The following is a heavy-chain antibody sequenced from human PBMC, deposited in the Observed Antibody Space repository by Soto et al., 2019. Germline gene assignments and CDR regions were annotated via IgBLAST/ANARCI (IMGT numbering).Heavy chain of an antibody. J-gene: IGHJ4*02. V-gene: IGHV4-59*01. CDR3: ARIGSGWYVVDY. CDR1: GGSISSYY. Sequence: SETLSLTCTVSGGSISSYYRSWIRQPPGKGLEWIGYIYYSGSTNYNPSLKSRVTISVDTSKNQFSLKLSSVTAADTAVYYCARIGSGWYVVDYWGQGTLVTVSS. CDR2: IYYSGST. D-gene: IGHD6-19*01.